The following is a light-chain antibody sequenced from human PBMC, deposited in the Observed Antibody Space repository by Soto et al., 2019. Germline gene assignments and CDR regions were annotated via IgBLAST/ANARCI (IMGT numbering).Light chain of an antibody. Sequence: EIVLTQSPATLSLSPGERATLSCRASQSVSSYLAWYQQKPGQAPRLLIYDASNRASVIPARFSGSGSGTDFTPNTISLEHEDFTGDYSKQRMIWPITFGGETNVEIK. CDR3: KQRMIWPIT. CDR2: DAS. J-gene: IGKJ4*01. CDR1: QSVSSY. V-gene: IGKV3-11*01.